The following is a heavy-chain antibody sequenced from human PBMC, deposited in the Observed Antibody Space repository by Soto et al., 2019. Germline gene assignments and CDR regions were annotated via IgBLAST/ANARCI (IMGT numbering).Heavy chain of an antibody. CDR2: INSDGSST. V-gene: IGHV3-74*01. D-gene: IGHD6-6*01. J-gene: IGHJ4*02. CDR1: GFTFRSYW. Sequence: GGSLRLSCAASGFTFRSYWMQWVRQAPGKGLVWVSWINSDGSSTRYADSVKGRFTISRDNAKNTLYLQMNSLRAEDTAVYYCASGGSSLNFDSWGQGTLVTVSS. CDR3: ASGGSSLNFDS.